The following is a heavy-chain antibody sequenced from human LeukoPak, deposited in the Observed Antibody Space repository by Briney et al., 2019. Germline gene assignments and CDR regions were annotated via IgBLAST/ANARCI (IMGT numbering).Heavy chain of an antibody. CDR3: ARASSKVAVAGTSWFDP. Sequence: GASVKVSCKASGYTFTSYDINWVRQATGQGLEWMGWMNPNSGNTGYAQKFQGRVTMTRNTSISTAYMELSSLRSEDTAVYYCARASSKVAVAGTSWFDPWGQGTLVTVSS. CDR2: MNPNSGNT. V-gene: IGHV1-8*01. CDR1: GYTFTSYD. J-gene: IGHJ5*02. D-gene: IGHD6-19*01.